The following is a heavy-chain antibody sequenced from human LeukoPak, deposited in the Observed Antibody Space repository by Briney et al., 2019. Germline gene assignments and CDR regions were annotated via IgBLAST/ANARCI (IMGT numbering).Heavy chain of an antibody. Sequence: GASVTVSFKTSVYTFTIYYIVWVRQAPGQGGEWMGRIDPSGGSTSYTQKFQVRVTMTRGTSTSTVYMELSSLRSEDTAVSYCARNSGSGFDYWGQGTLVTVSS. CDR3: ARNSGSGFDY. CDR1: VYTFTIYY. V-gene: IGHV1-46*01. J-gene: IGHJ4*02. CDR2: IDPSGGST. D-gene: IGHD2-15*01.